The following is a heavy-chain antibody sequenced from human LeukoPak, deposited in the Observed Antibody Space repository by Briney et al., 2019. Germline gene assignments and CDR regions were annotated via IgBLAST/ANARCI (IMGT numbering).Heavy chain of an antibody. CDR2: IYAGGST. D-gene: IGHD2-2*01. CDR1: GFTVSSNY. J-gene: IGHJ4*02. V-gene: IGHV3-66*01. CDR3: ARAVVGTSCYGY. Sequence: PGGSLRLSCAASGFTVSSNYMSWVRPAPGKGLEWVSVIYAGGSTHYADSVKGRFTISRDNSKNKLYLQMNSLTAEDTAVYYCARAVVGTSCYGYWGQGTLVTVSS.